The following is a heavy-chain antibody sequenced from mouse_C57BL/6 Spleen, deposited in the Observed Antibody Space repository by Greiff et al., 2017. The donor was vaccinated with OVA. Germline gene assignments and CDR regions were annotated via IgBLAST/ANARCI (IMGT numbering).Heavy chain of an antibody. D-gene: IGHD1-1*01. CDR3: ARRDYGSSRFDY. Sequence: VQLQQSGPELVKPGASVKISCKASGYTFTDYYMNWVKQSHGKSLEWIGDINPNNGGTSYNQKFKGKATLTVDKSSSTAYMELRSLTSEDSAVYYCARRDYGSSRFDYWGQGTTLTVSS. CDR2: INPNNGGT. V-gene: IGHV1-26*01. J-gene: IGHJ2*01. CDR1: GYTFTDYY.